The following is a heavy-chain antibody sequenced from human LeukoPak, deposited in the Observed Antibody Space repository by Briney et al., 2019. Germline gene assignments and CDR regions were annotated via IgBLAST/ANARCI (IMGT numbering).Heavy chain of an antibody. CDR3: ARLALGSVVTAILWFDY. V-gene: IGHV1-18*01. CDR2: ISAYNGNT. D-gene: IGHD2-21*02. J-gene: IGHJ4*02. CDR1: GYTFTSYG. Sequence: ASVKVSCKASGYTFTSYGISWVRQAPGQGLEWMGWISAYNGNTNYAQKLQGRVTMTTDTSTSTAYMELRSLRSDDTAVYYCARLALGSVVTAILWFDYWGQGTLATVSS.